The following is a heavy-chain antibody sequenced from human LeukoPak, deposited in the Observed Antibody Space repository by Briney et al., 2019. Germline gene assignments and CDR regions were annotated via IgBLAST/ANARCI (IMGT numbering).Heavy chain of an antibody. CDR2: ISSSSYI. D-gene: IGHD3-3*01. CDR1: GFTFSSYS. CDR3: ARDLRDYDFWSGYIWYGMDV. Sequence: PGGSLRLSCAASGFTFSSYSMNWVRQAPGKGLEWVSSISSSSYIYYADSVKGRFTISRDSAKNSLYPQMNSLRAEDMAVYYCARDLRDYDFWSGYIWYGMDVWGQGTTVTVSS. J-gene: IGHJ6*02. V-gene: IGHV3-21*01.